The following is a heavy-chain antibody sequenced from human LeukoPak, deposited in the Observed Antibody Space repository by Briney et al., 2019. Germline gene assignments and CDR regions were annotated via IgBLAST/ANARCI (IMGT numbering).Heavy chain of an antibody. J-gene: IGHJ4*02. V-gene: IGHV3-23*01. CDR1: GFTFSISA. CDR2: ISDSGGST. D-gene: IGHD6-13*01. Sequence: PGGSLRLSCAASGFTFSISAMSWVRQAPGKGLEWVSGISDSGGSTFYADSVKGRFTISRDNSKNTLFLQMNSLRAEDTAVYYCAKDYSSSWAVFDYWGQGTLVTVSS. CDR3: AKDYSSSWAVFDY.